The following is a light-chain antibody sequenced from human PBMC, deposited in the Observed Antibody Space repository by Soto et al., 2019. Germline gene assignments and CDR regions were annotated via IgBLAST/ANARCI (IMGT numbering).Light chain of an antibody. V-gene: IGKV1-33*01. CDR1: QDISDY. Sequence: DIQMTQSPSSLSASVGDRVTITCQASQDISDYLNWYQQKPGKAPKLLIYDASNLETGVPSGFSGSGSGTDFTFTISSLQPEDIATYYCQQYDNLSITFGQGTRLEI. CDR3: QQYDNLSIT. J-gene: IGKJ5*01. CDR2: DAS.